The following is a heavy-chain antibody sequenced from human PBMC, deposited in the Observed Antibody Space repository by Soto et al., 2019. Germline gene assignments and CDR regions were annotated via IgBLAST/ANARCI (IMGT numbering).Heavy chain of an antibody. CDR2: IWYDGSNK. D-gene: IGHD4-17*01. CDR1: GFTFSSYG. Sequence: QVQLVESGGGVVQPGRSLRLSCAASGFTFSSYGMHWVRQAPGKGLEWVAVIWYDGSNKYYADSVKGRFTISRDNSKNTLYLQMNSLRAEDKDVYYCASPVRALRAWGAFDIWVQGTMVTVSS. J-gene: IGHJ3*02. CDR3: ASPVRALRAWGAFDI. V-gene: IGHV3-33*01.